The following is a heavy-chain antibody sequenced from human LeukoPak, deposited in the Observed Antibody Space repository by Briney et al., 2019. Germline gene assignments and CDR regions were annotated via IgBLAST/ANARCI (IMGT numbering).Heavy chain of an antibody. CDR1: GFIFFNSA. J-gene: IGHJ4*02. V-gene: IGHV3-23*01. CDR3: ARGGQRSPFDY. CDR2: IRGFGEST. D-gene: IGHD3-10*01. Sequence: GGSLRLSCEASGFIFFNSAMTWVRQAPGKGLEWVSTIRGFGESTYHADSVKGRFTISREQFKSTLYLQMNSLRVEDTAIYYCARGGQRSPFDYWGQGALVTVSS.